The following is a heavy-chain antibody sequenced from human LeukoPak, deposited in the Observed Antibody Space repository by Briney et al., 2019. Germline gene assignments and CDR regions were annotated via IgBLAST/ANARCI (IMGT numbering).Heavy chain of an antibody. J-gene: IGHJ4*02. CDR2: INHSGSI. D-gene: IGHD5-18*01. CDR1: GGSISSAYH. V-gene: IGHV4-38-2*02. Sequence: SETLSLTCTVSGGSISSAYHWGWIRQPPGKGLEWIGSINHSGSIYYNPSLTSRVTISVDTSKNQFSLKLSSVTAADTAVYYCGREGRYTYGLQIDWGQGTLVTVSS. CDR3: GREGRYTYGLQID.